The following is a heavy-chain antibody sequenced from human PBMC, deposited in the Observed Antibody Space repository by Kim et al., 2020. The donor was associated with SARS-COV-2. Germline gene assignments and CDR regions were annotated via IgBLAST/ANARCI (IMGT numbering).Heavy chain of an antibody. CDR2: IRYGGGEK. CDR1: GFIFSGFW. Sequence: GGSLRLSCEASGFIFSGFWMSWVRQPPGKGLEWVANIRYGGGEKYYVDSVKGRFTISRDNGKNYMYLQMNSLLVDDTAVYYCATKNNFDHWGQGTLVTVS. J-gene: IGHJ4*02. CDR3: ATKNNFDH. V-gene: IGHV3-7*01.